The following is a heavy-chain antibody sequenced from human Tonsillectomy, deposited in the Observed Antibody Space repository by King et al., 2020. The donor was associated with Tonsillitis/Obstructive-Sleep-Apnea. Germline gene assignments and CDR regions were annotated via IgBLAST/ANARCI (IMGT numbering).Heavy chain of an antibody. V-gene: IGHV3-66*01. Sequence: EVQLVESGGGLVQPGGSLRLSCAASGFTVSSNYMSWVRQAPGQGLEWVSVIYSGGSTHYADSVKGRFTISRDNSKNTLYLQMNRLRAEDTAVYYCARELYSPLRGPLDYRGRGTLVTVSS. CDR3: ARELYSPLRGPLDY. CDR1: GFTVSSNY. J-gene: IGHJ4*02. CDR2: IYSGGST. D-gene: IGHD3-10*01.